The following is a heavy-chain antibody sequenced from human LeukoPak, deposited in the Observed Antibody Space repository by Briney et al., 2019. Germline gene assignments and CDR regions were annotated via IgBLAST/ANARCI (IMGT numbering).Heavy chain of an antibody. CDR2: ISSSSSYM. J-gene: IGHJ3*02. D-gene: IGHD4-17*01. V-gene: IGHV3-21*01. Sequence: GGSLRLSCAASGXTFSSYSMNWVRQAPGKGREWVSSISSSSSYMYYADSVKGRFTISRDNAKNSLYLQMNSLRAEDTAVYYCARGLWDDYGDYLDAFDIWGQGTMVTVSS. CDR1: GXTFSSYS. CDR3: ARGLWDDYGDYLDAFDI.